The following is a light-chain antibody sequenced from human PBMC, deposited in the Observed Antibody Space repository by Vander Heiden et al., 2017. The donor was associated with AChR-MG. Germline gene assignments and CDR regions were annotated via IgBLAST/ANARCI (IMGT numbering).Light chain of an antibody. CDR1: TGAVTSGHY. Sequence: QAVVTQEPSLPVSPGGTVTLTCGSSTGAVTSGHYPYWFQQKPGQAPRTLIYDTSNKHSWTPARFSGSLLGGKPTLTLSGAQPEDEAEYYCMVSYSGALWVFGGGTKLTVL. CDR2: DTS. J-gene: IGLJ3*02. V-gene: IGLV7-46*01. CDR3: MVSYSGALWV.